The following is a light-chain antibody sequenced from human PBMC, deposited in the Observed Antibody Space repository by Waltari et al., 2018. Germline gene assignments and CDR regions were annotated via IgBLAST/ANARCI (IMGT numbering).Light chain of an antibody. V-gene: IGKV1-8*01. CDR3: QQYYSYPLT. Sequence: AIRMTQSPSSLSASTGDRVTITCRASQGISSYLAWYQQKPGKAPNLLNYAASTLQSGVASRFSGSGAGTDFPLTISCLQSEDFATYYCQQYYSYPLTFGGGNKVEIK. CDR1: QGISSY. J-gene: IGKJ4*01. CDR2: AAS.